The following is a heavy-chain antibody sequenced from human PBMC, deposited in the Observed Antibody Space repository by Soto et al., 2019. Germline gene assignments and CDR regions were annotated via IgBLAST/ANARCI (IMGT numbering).Heavy chain of an antibody. CDR3: AKRTGDYYFNGLDA. V-gene: IGHV3-23*04. CDR1: KFAITSHV. Sequence: EVQMVESGGGLVKPGGSQRLSCKALKFAITSHVMTWVRQAPGKGLGWVSGISASGGSTFYADSVLGRFTISRDDTRNMVYLQMDSLRADDTSVYYCAKRTGDYYFNGLDAGGQGTTVVVSS. D-gene: IGHD7-27*01. CDR2: ISASGGST. J-gene: IGHJ6*02.